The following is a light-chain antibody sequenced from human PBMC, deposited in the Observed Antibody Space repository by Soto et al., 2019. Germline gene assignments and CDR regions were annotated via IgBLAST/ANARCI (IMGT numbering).Light chain of an antibody. CDR1: SSDFGGYNY. J-gene: IGLJ1*01. V-gene: IGLV2-14*01. Sequence: QSALTQPASVSGSLGQSTTISCTGTSSDFGGYNYVSWYQQHPGKAPKLMVYDVSNRPSGVSNRFSGSKSGNTASLTISGLQAEDEADYYCSSYTSSSSPYVFGTGTKVTVL. CDR2: DVS. CDR3: SSYTSSSSPYV.